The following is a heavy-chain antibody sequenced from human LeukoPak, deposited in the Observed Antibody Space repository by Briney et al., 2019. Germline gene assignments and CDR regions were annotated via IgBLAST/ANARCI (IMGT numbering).Heavy chain of an antibody. D-gene: IGHD4-17*01. Sequence: PSETLSLTCTASGGSISSYYWSWIRQPPGKGLEWIGYIYYSGSTNYNPSLKSRVTISVDTSKNQFSLKLSSVTAADTAVYYCARGADGDYGGNWFDPWGQGTLVTVSS. J-gene: IGHJ5*02. CDR3: ARGADGDYGGNWFDP. CDR2: IYYSGST. V-gene: IGHV4-59*12. CDR1: GGSISSYY.